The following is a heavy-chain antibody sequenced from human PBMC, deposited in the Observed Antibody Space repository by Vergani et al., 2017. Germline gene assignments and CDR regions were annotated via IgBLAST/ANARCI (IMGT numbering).Heavy chain of an antibody. V-gene: IGHV3-23*01. CDR3: AKEGGSYKPVH. CDR1: GFTFSSYA. D-gene: IGHD1-26*01. J-gene: IGHJ4*02. Sequence: EVQLLESGGGLVQPGGSLRLSCAASGFTFSSYAMSWVRQAPGKGLEWVSAISGSGASTYYADSVKGRFTSSRANSKSTLYLQMNSLRAEDTALYYCAKEGGSYKPVHWGQGSLVTVSS. CDR2: ISGSGAST.